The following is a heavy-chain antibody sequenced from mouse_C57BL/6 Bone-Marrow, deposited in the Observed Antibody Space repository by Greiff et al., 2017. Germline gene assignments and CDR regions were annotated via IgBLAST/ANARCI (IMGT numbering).Heavy chain of an antibody. CDR2: ILPGSGST. Sequence: QVQLQQSGAELMKPGASVKLSCKATGYTFTGYWIEWVKQRPGHGLEWIGEILPGSGSTNYNEKFKGKATFTADTSSNTAYMQLSSLTTEDSAIYYCARRGLYSNYLYWYFDVWGTGTTVTVAS. J-gene: IGHJ1*03. CDR3: ARRGLYSNYLYWYFDV. V-gene: IGHV1-9*01. CDR1: GYTFTGYW. D-gene: IGHD2-5*01.